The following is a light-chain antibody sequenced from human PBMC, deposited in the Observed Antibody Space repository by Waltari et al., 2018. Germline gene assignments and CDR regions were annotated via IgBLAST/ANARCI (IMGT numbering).Light chain of an antibody. Sequence: DIVMTQSPDSLAVSLGERATINCKSGQTVLHSTDNNNYLAWYQQKLGQPPKLLIYWASTRASGVPDRFSGSGSGTDFTLTISSLQAEDVAVYYCQQYYDTPRTFGQGTRVEIK. CDR2: WAS. CDR3: QQYYDTPRT. CDR1: QTVLHSTDNNNY. J-gene: IGKJ1*01. V-gene: IGKV4-1*01.